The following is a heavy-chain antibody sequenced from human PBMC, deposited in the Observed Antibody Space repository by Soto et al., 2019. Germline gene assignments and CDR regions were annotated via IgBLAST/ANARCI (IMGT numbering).Heavy chain of an antibody. V-gene: IGHV4-59*01. CDR1: GDSISSYD. J-gene: IGHJ6*04. Sequence: SETLSLTCSVSGDSISSYDWSWIRQRPGKGLEWIGYIYYSGITNYNHSLKSRVTISADTSKNQFSLKLSSVTAADTAVYYCSSSGIAAAGSWECYYYYGMDVRGKGTTVTVSS. CDR2: IYYSGIT. D-gene: IGHD6-13*01. CDR3: SSSGIAAAGSWECYYYYGMDV.